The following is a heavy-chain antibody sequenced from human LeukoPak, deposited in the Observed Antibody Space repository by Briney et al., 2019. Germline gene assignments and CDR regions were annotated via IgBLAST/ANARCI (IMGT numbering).Heavy chain of an antibody. J-gene: IGHJ4*02. CDR3: ARDRVAAAGIIDY. CDR2: INPSSGVT. V-gene: IGHV1-2*02. D-gene: IGHD6-13*01. Sequence: ASVKVSCKASGYTFTGYYMHWVRQAPGQGLEWVGWINPSSGVTNYAQNFQGRVTMTRDTSISTTYMDLNRLTSDDTAVYYCARDRVAAAGIIDYWGQGTLVTVS. CDR1: GYTFTGYY.